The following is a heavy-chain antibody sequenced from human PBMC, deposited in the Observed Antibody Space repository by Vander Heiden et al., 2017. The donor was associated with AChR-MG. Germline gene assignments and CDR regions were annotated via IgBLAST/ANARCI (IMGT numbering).Heavy chain of an antibody. J-gene: IGHJ4*02. Sequence: EVQLVESGGGWIQPGGSLRLSCAASGFTVSSNYMSWVRQAPGKGLEWVSVIYSGGSTYYADSVKGRFTISRDNSKNTLYLQMNSLRAEDTAVYYCARDRQQLAPGYWGQGTLVTVSS. V-gene: IGHV3-53*01. CDR2: IYSGGST. CDR1: GFTVSSNY. D-gene: IGHD6-13*01. CDR3: ARDRQQLAPGY.